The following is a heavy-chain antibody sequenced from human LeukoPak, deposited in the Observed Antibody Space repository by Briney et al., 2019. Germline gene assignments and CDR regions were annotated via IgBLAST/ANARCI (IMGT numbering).Heavy chain of an antibody. D-gene: IGHD3-10*01. CDR3: ARDSGLRWFGENYYYMDV. CDR2: ITDTGVGT. CDR1: GFSTSRYG. V-gene: IGHV3-23*01. J-gene: IGHJ6*03. Sequence: GGSLRLSCAASGFSTSRYGMTWIRQVPGKGLQWISAITDTGVGTYYEDSVKGRFTVSRDNSKKTLYLQMNSLRVEDTAIYFCARDSGLRWFGENYYYMDVWGKGTTVTISS.